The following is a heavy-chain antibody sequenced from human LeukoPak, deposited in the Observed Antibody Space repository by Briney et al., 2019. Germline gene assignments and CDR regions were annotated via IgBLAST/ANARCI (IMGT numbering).Heavy chain of an antibody. V-gene: IGHV1-69*04. CDR1: GGTFRNEV. Sequence: ASVKVSCKASGGTFRNEVFNWVRQAPGQGLEWMGRIIPILNNRNYAQNFQGGLTITADTSTSTAYMELSSLRSDDTAVYYCARDIPGTAVGGIDVWGQGTLVTVSS. CDR3: ARDIPGTAVGGIDV. D-gene: IGHD5-18*01. J-gene: IGHJ3*01. CDR2: IIPILNNR.